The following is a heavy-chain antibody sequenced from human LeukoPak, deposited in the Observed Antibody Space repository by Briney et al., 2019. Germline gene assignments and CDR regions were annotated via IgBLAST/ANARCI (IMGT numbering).Heavy chain of an antibody. CDR2: INHSGST. V-gene: IGHV4-39*07. Sequence: SETLSLTCTVSGGSISSSSYYWSWIRQPPGKGLEWIGEINHSGSTNYNPSLKSRVTISVDTSKNQFSLKLSSVTAADTAVYYCARGVVVDYWGQGTLVTVSS. J-gene: IGHJ4*02. D-gene: IGHD2-15*01. CDR1: GGSISSSSYY. CDR3: ARGVVVDY.